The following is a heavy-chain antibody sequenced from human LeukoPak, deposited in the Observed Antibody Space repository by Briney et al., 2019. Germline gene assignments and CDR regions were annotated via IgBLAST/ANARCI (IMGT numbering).Heavy chain of an antibody. D-gene: IGHD5-24*01. CDR2: IYHSGST. J-gene: IGHJ3*02. V-gene: IGHV4-34*01. CDR1: GGSFSGYY. Sequence: SETLSLTCAVYGGSFSGYYWSWIRQPPGKGLEWIGYIYHSGSTYYNPSLKSRVTISVDRSKNQFSLKLSSVTAADTAVYYCATMATLGIGAFDIWGQGTMVTVSS. CDR3: ATMATLGIGAFDI.